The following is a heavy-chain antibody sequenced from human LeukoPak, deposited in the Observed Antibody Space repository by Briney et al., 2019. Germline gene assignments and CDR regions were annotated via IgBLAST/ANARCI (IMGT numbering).Heavy chain of an antibody. CDR2: IYPGDSDT. Sequence: GESLKISCKGSGYSFTSYWIGWVRQMPGKGLEWMGIIYPGDSDTRYSPSFQGQVTISADKSIRTAYLQWSRLKASDTAMYYCARPAYCGGDCSNFFDYWGQGTLVTVSS. D-gene: IGHD2-21*02. CDR1: GYSFTSYW. CDR3: ARPAYCGGDCSNFFDY. V-gene: IGHV5-51*01. J-gene: IGHJ4*02.